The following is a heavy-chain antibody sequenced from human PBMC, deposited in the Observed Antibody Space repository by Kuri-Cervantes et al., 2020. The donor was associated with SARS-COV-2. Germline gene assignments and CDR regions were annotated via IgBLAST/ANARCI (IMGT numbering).Heavy chain of an antibody. CDR1: GYTFTSYD. Sequence: ASVKVSCKASGYTFTSYDINWVRQATGQGLEWMGWMNPNSGNTGYAQKFQGRVTMTRSTSISTAYMELSSLRSEDTAVYYCARGVLRQWLVRAGLYYFYYWGQGTLVTVSS. CDR2: MNPNSGNT. V-gene: IGHV1-8*01. D-gene: IGHD6-19*01. CDR3: ARGVLRQWLVRAGLYYFYY. J-gene: IGHJ4*02.